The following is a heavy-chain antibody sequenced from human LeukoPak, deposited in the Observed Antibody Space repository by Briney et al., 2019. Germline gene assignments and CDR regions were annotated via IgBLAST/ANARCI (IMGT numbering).Heavy chain of an antibody. J-gene: IGHJ4*02. D-gene: IGHD3-3*01. CDR1: GFIFSNYG. Sequence: GGSLRLSCAASGFIFSNYGMNWVRQAPGKGLEWVAAISASGSATSYADSVRGRFTISRDNSKSTTYLQMNSLRAEDTAVFYCAKDLYLRDSWSGYFDYWGQGIPVTVSS. V-gene: IGHV3-23*01. CDR3: AKDLYLRDSWSGYFDY. CDR2: ISASGSAT.